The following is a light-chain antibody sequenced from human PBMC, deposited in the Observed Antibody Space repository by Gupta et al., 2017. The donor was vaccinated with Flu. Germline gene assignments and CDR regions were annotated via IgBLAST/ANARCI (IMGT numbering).Light chain of an antibody. CDR3: QNTYSTPRT. CDR1: ESIANY. Sequence: IQLTQSPSSLSASVGDRVIITCRAGESIANYLSWYQQKPGKAPKLLIYAASTLESGVPSRFSGSGSGADYTLTIASLQPEDVATYYCQNTYSTPRTFGQGTKVEL. J-gene: IGKJ1*01. CDR2: AAS. V-gene: IGKV1-39*01.